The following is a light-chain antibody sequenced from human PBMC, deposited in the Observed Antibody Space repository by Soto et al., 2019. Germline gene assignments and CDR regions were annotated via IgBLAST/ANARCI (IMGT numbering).Light chain of an antibody. V-gene: IGLV1-44*01. J-gene: IGLJ1*01. CDR2: TTN. CDR1: SSNIGTSS. CDR3: AAWDDSLNGHV. Sequence: QPVVTQPHSASGTPGQRVTISCSGSSSNIGTSSVHWFQQLPGTAPKLLISTTNQRPSGVPERFSGSKSGTSASLAISGLQSEDEADYYCAAWDDSLNGHVFGTGTKLTVL.